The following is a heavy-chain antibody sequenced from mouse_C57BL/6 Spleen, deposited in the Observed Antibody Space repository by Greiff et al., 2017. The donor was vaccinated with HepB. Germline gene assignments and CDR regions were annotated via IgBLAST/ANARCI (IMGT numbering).Heavy chain of an antibody. V-gene: IGHV1-82*01. CDR3: ARHYSNYDYYAMDY. Sequence: VQLQQSGPELVKPGASVKISCKASGYAFSSSWMNWVKQRPGKGLEWIGRIYPGDGDTNYNGKFKGKATLTADKSSSTAYMQLSSLTSEDSAVYFCARHYSNYDYYAMDYWGQGTSVTVSS. CDR1: GYAFSSSW. D-gene: IGHD2-5*01. CDR2: IYPGDGDT. J-gene: IGHJ4*01.